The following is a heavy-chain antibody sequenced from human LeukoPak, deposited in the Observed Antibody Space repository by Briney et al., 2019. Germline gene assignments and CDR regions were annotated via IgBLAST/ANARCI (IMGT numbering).Heavy chain of an antibody. J-gene: IGHJ4*02. CDR1: GFTFDDYA. CDR2: ISWNSGSI. V-gene: IGHV3-9*01. CDR3: AKDMWQQLVLPFDY. D-gene: IGHD6-13*01. Sequence: PGGSLRLSCAASGFTFDDYAMHWVRHAPGKGLEWVSGISWNSGSIGYADSVKGRFTISRDNAKNSLYLQMNSLRAEDTALYYCAKDMWQQLVLPFDYWGQGTLVTVSS.